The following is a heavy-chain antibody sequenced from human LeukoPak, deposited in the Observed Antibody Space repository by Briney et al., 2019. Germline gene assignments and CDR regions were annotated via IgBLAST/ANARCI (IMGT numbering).Heavy chain of an antibody. V-gene: IGHV3-30*04. CDR2: ISYDGSNK. CDR3: AKDMPAYSSGWLTLDY. CDR1: GFTFSSYA. D-gene: IGHD6-19*01. Sequence: GGSLRLSCAASGFTFSSYAMHWVRQAPGKGLEWVAVISYDGSNKYYADSVKGRFTISRDNSKNTLYLQMNSLRAEDTALYYCAKDMPAYSSGWLTLDYWGQGTLVTVSS. J-gene: IGHJ4*02.